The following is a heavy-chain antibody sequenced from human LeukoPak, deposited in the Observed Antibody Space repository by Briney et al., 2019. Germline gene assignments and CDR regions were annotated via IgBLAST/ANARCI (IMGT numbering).Heavy chain of an antibody. J-gene: IGHJ2*01. V-gene: IGHV4-38-2*01. CDR2: IYHSGST. Sequence: SETLSLTCAVYGGSFSGYYWGWIRQPPGKGLEWIGSIYHSGSTYYNPSLKSRVTISVDTSKNQFSLKLSSVTAADTAVYYCARPVTVVTPDWYFDLWGRGTLVTVSS. CDR1: GGSFSGYY. CDR3: ARPVTVVTPDWYFDL. D-gene: IGHD4-23*01.